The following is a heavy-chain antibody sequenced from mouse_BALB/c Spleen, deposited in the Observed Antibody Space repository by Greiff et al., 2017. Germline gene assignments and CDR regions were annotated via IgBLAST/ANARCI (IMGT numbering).Heavy chain of an antibody. J-gene: IGHJ3*01. CDR3: ARWGYDGAWFAY. CDR1: GFTFSSFG. V-gene: IGHV5-17*02. D-gene: IGHD2-14*01. CDR2: ISSGSSTI. Sequence: EVQGVESGGGLVQPGGSRKLSCAASGFTFSSFGMHWVRQAPEKGLEWVAYISSGSSTIYYADTVKGRFTISRDNPKNTLFLQMTSLRSEDTAMYYCARWGYDGAWFAYWGQGTLVTVSA.